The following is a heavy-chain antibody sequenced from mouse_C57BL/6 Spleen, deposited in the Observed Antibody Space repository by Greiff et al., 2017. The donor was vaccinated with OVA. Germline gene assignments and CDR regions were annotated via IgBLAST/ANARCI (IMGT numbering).Heavy chain of an antibody. J-gene: IGHJ2*01. CDR2: IDPNSGGT. CDR3: ARDWGHLDY. Sequence: VPLQQPGAELVKPGASVKLSCKASGYTFTSYWMHWVKQRPGRGLEWIGRIDPNSGGTTYNEKLKSKATLTVDKPASTAYMHLSSQTSEDSAVYYCARDWGHLDYWGQGTTLTVSS. CDR1: GYTFTSYW. V-gene: IGHV1-72*01.